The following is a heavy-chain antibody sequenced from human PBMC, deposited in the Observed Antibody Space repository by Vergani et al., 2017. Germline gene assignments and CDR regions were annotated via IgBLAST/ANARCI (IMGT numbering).Heavy chain of an antibody. D-gene: IGHD3/OR15-3a*01. CDR2: IYPGNSET. V-gene: IGHV5-51*03. CDR3: ACVYCRGMSCAGTDYFYHIDV. Sequence: EVQLEQSGAAVKKPGESLAIAWKGSGYSFSRNWIAWVSERPGQGLEWMGMIYPGNSETRNNPSFRGQVTMSVDKSISTAYLQWSSLKASDSAMYYCACVYCRGMSCAGTDYFYHIDVWGKGTTVTVS. J-gene: IGHJ6*03. CDR1: GYSFSRNW.